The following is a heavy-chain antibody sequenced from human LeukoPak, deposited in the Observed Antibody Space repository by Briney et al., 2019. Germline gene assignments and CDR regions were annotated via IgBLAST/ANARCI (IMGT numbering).Heavy chain of an antibody. CDR1: GGSISSSSYY. CDR3: ARDGQQGYCSGGSCPFGQYYYYYMDV. V-gene: IGHV4-39*07. CDR2: IYYSGST. J-gene: IGHJ6*03. D-gene: IGHD2-15*01. Sequence: SETLSLTCTVSGGSISSSSYYWGWIRQPPGTGPEWIGSIYYSGSTYYNPSLKSRVTISVDTSKNQFSLKLSSVTAADTAVYYCARDGQQGYCSGGSCPFGQYYYYYMDVWGKGTTVTISS.